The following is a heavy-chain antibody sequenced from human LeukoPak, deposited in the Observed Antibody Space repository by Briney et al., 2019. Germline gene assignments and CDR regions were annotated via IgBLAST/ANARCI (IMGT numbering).Heavy chain of an antibody. J-gene: IGHJ4*02. V-gene: IGHV3-7*01. Sequence: GGSLRLSCAASGFTFSSYWMSWVRQAPGKGLEWVANIKQDGSEKYYMDSVKGRFTISRDNAKNSLYLQMNSLRAEDTAVYYCAREGYYYDSSGYLDYCGQGTLVTVSS. CDR2: IKQDGSEK. D-gene: IGHD3-22*01. CDR3: AREGYYYDSSGYLDY. CDR1: GFTFSSYW.